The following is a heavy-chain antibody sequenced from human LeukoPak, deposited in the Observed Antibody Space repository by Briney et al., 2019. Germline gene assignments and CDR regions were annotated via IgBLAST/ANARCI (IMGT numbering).Heavy chain of an antibody. CDR3: ASGPSSSWHFDY. V-gene: IGHV3-21*01. CDR2: ISRTSTSI. Sequence: GGSLRLSCAASGFTFSSYSMNWVRQAPGKGLEWVSSISRTSTSIYYAESLKGRFTISRDNAKNSLYLQMNSLRVEDTAVYYCASGPSSSWHFDYWGQGTLVTVSS. CDR1: GFTFSSYS. D-gene: IGHD6-13*01. J-gene: IGHJ4*02.